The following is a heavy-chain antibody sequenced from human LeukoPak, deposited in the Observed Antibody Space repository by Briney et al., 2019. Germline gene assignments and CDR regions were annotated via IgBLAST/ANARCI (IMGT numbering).Heavy chain of an antibody. V-gene: IGHV3-7*01. CDR2: INQDGSQT. CDR3: AELGITMIGGV. Sequence: GGSLRLSCAASGFTLSNYWMSWVRQAPGKGLEWVANINQDGSQTYYVDSLKGRFTISRDNVKGSLYLQMNSLRAEDTAVYYCAELGITMIGGVWGKGTTVTISS. D-gene: IGHD3-10*02. J-gene: IGHJ6*04. CDR1: GFTLSNYW.